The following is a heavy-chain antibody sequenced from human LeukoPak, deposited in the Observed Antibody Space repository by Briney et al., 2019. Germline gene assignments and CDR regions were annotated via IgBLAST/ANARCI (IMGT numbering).Heavy chain of an antibody. CDR1: GFTFSSYW. V-gene: IGHV3-7*01. J-gene: IGHJ4*02. CDR2: INQDGSEK. Sequence: GGSLRLSCAASGFTFSSYWMSWVRQAPGKGLEWVANINQDGSEKYYADSVKGRFTISRDNSKNTLYLQMNSLRAEDTAVYYCARDRGIASLDYWGQGTLVTVSS. D-gene: IGHD2-21*01. CDR3: ARDRGIASLDY.